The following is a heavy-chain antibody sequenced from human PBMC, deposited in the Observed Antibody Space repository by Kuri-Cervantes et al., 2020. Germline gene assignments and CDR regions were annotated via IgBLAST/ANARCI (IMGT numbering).Heavy chain of an antibody. CDR3: ARDAGDGSLDY. CDR2: IKQDGSEK. V-gene: IGHV3-7*01. Sequence: GGSLRLSCAASGFSCSGYWMSWVRQAPGKGLEWVANIKQDGSEKYYVDSVKGRFTISRDNAKNSLYLQMNSLRAEDTAVYYCARDAGDGSLDYWGQGTLVTVSS. D-gene: IGHD5-24*01. J-gene: IGHJ4*02. CDR1: GFSCSGYW.